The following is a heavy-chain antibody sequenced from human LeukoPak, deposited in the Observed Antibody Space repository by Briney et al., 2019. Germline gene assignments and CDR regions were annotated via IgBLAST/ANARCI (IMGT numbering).Heavy chain of an antibody. D-gene: IGHD4-17*01. CDR2: IITYNGNT. J-gene: IGHJ6*03. V-gene: IGHV1-18*01. CDR3: AKTTVTSEEYFYYYMDV. CDR1: GYTFTSYG. Sequence: ASVKVSCKTSGYTFTSYGLSWVRQAPGQGLEWMGCIITYNGNTYYSQKLQGRVTMTTDTSTSTAYMELRSLRSDDTAVYYCAKTTVTSEEYFYYYMDVWGKGTTVTVSS.